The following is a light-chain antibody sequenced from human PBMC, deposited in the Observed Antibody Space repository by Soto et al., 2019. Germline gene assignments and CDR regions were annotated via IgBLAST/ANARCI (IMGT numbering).Light chain of an antibody. J-gene: IGKJ3*01. CDR2: WAS. V-gene: IGKV4-1*01. Sequence: DIVMTQSPDSLAVSLGERATINCKSGQTVLYSSNNKNYLAWYQQKPGQPPKLLIYWASTRESGVPDRFSGSGSGADFTLTISSLQAEDVAVYYCQQYYSTPFTFGPGTKLNIK. CDR1: QTVLYSSNNKNY. CDR3: QQYYSTPFT.